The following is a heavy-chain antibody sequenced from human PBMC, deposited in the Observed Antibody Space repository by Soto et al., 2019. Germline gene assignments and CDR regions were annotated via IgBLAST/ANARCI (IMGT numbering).Heavy chain of an antibody. J-gene: IGHJ5*02. V-gene: IGHV1-18*01. CDR2: ISAYNSNT. CDR1: GYTFTSYG. D-gene: IGHD6-19*01. Sequence: ASVKVSCKASGYTFTSYGINWVRQVPGQGLEWMGWISAYNSNTHFAQKFQGRLTMTTDTSTNTTYMELRSLRSDDTAVYYCATVAYSSGWYGGGWFDPWGQGTLVTVSS. CDR3: ATVAYSSGWYGGGWFDP.